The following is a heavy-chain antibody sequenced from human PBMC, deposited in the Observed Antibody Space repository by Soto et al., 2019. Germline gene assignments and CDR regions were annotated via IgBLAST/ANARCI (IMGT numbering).Heavy chain of an antibody. J-gene: IGHJ5*02. D-gene: IGHD6-19*01. CDR1: VGSILVYY. V-gene: IGHV4-4*07. Sequence: PSETLSLTCTVSVGSILVYYWSWIRQPAPKGMEWIGRIYTSGSTNYNPSLKSRVTMSVDTSKSQFSLKLSSVTAADTAGYYCARDRGSSGRSQFDPWGQGTLVTVSS. CDR2: IYTSGST. CDR3: ARDRGSSGRSQFDP.